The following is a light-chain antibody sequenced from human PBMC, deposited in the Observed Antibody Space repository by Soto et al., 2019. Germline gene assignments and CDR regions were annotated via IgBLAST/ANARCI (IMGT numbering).Light chain of an antibody. CDR2: EVS. Sequence: QSALTQPASVSGSPGQSITISCTGTSSDVGGYNYVSWYQQHPGKAPKLMIYEVSNRPSGVYNRFSGSKSGNTASLTISGLQAEDEADYFCNSYGSTSTRYVFGTGTKVTVL. V-gene: IGLV2-14*01. J-gene: IGLJ1*01. CDR3: NSYGSTSTRYV. CDR1: SSDVGGYNY.